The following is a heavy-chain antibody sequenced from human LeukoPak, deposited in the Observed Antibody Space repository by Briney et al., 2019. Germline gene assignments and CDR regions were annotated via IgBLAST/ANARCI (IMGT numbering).Heavy chain of an antibody. CDR1: GGSFSGYY. Sequence: SETLSLTCAVYGGSFSGYYWSWIRQPPGKGLEWIGEINHSGSTNYNPSLKSRVTISVDTSKNQFSLKLSSVTAADTAVYYCARAPYGDANFDYWGQGTLVTVSS. D-gene: IGHD4-17*01. CDR2: INHSGST. V-gene: IGHV4-34*01. J-gene: IGHJ4*02. CDR3: ARAPYGDANFDY.